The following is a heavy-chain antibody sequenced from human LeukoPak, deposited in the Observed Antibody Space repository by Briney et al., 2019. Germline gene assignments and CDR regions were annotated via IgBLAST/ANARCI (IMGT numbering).Heavy chain of an antibody. J-gene: IGHJ4*02. CDR2: IKRKSDGGTT. D-gene: IGHD1-14*01. CDR3: TTELDVRPNHY. Sequence: NSGGSLRLSCAASGLTFSNAWMSWVRQAPGKGLEWVGRIKRKSDGGTTDYAAPVKGRFTISRDDSKNTLYLQMNSLKSEDTAVYYCTTELDVRPNHYWGQGTLVTVSS. V-gene: IGHV3-15*01. CDR1: GLTFSNAW.